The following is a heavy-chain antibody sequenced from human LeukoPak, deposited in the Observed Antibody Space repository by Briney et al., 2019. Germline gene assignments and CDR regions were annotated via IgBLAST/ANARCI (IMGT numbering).Heavy chain of an antibody. CDR2: MGGRNGRT. D-gene: IGHD4-23*01. Sequence: PGGSLRLSCAASGLTFDKYAMSWVRQAPGRGLEWVSAMGGRNGRTYYADCVKGRFTISRDNSKNTLYLQMDSLRAEDTALYHCTKERSLNGGYSDGYFDHWGQGTLVTVSS. J-gene: IGHJ4*02. CDR3: TKERSLNGGYSDGYFDH. CDR1: GLTFDKYA. V-gene: IGHV3-23*01.